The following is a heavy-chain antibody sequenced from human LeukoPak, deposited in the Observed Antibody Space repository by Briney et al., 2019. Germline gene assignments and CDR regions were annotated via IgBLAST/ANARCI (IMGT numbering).Heavy chain of an antibody. CDR1: GFTFSSYS. J-gene: IGHJ6*02. CDR2: ISSSSSYI. V-gene: IGHV3-21*01. D-gene: IGHD3-16*01. CDR3: ATAAWGYYGMDV. Sequence: PGGSLRLSCAASGFTFSSYSMNWVRQAPGKGLEWVSSISSSSSYIYYADSVEGRFTISRDNAKNSLYLQMNSLRAEDTAVYYCATAAWGYYGMDVWGQGTTVTVSS.